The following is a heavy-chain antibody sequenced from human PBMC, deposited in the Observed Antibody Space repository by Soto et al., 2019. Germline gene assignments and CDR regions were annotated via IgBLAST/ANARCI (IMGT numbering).Heavy chain of an antibody. J-gene: IGHJ6*02. Sequence: PSETLSLTCTVSGGSLSSYYWSWILQPPGKGLEWIGYIYYSGSTNYNPSLKSRVTISVDTSKNQFSLKLSSVTAADTAVYYCASRTEPPYYYYGMDVWGQGTTVTVSS. CDR1: GGSLSSYY. V-gene: IGHV4-59*01. CDR2: IYYSGST. CDR3: ASRTEPPYYYYGMDV.